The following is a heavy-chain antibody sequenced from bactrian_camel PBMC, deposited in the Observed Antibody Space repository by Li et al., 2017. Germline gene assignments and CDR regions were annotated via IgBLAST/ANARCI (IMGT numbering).Heavy chain of an antibody. CDR3: AARASYCYIDMDSAADFSY. Sequence: DVQLVESGGGSVQAGGSLRLSCSYSGFTAESNCLGWFRQVPGKEREAVAATYTGGSATFHADSVKGRFTISQDNANDTLYLQMNSLKPEDTAMYYCAARASYCYIDMDSAADFSYWGQGTQVTVS. J-gene: IGHJ6*01. D-gene: IGHD2*01. CDR2: TYTGGSAT. V-gene: IGHV3S32*01. CDR1: GFTAESNC.